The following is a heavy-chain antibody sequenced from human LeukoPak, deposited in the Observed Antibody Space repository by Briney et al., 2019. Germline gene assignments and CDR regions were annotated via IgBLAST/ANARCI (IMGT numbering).Heavy chain of an antibody. CDR1: GFTFSSYS. D-gene: IGHD1-26*01. CDR2: ISSSGSTK. CDR3: TRDRGSGTYLDY. J-gene: IGHJ4*02. Sequence: GGSLRLSCGASGFTFSSYSMNWVRKAPAKGLEWVSYISSSGSTKYYADPVKGRFTISRDNAKNSLYLQMNSLRAEETAVYCCTRDRGSGTYLDYWGQGTLVTVSS. V-gene: IGHV3-48*01.